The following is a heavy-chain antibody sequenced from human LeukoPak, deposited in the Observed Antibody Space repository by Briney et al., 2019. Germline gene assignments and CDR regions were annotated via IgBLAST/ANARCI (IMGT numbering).Heavy chain of an antibody. CDR2: IKSKTDGDTT. J-gene: IGHJ4*02. CDR3: TTDLGTYYHGSQRLIPIDY. CDR1: GFTFTNAW. D-gene: IGHD3-10*01. Sequence: GGSLRLSCVDSGFTFTNAWMSWVRLAPGKGLEWIGRIKSKTDGDTTNYAEPVRGRFTISRDDSKSAVYLQMNSLKIEDTAVYYCTTDLGTYYHGSQRLIPIDYWGQGTLVTVSS. V-gene: IGHV3-15*01.